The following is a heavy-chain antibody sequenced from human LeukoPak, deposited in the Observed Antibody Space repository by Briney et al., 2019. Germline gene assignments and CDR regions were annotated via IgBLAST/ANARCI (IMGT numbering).Heavy chain of an antibody. CDR3: ARGSSSGYRGAFDI. J-gene: IGHJ3*02. D-gene: IGHD3-22*01. CDR1: GGSISSYY. Sequence: SETLSLTCTVSGGSISSYYWSWVRQPPGKGLEWVGYIYYSGSAYYNPSLKSRVSRVVDASKNQFSLKLGFVTAADTALYYCARGSSSGYRGAFDIWGQGIMVTVSS. CDR2: IYYSGSA. V-gene: IGHV4-59*01.